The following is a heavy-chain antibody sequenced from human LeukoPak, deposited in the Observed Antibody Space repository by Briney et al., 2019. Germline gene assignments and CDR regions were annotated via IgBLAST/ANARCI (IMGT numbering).Heavy chain of an antibody. CDR2: ISSSSSTI. D-gene: IGHD3-22*01. Sequence: GGSLRLSCAASGFTFSSYSMNWVRQAPGKGLEWVSYISSSSSTIYYADSMKGRFTISRDNAKNSLYLQMNSLRAEDTAVYYCARRAYYDSSGYLPWWGQGTLVTVSS. J-gene: IGHJ4*02. CDR3: ARRAYYDSSGYLPW. V-gene: IGHV3-48*01. CDR1: GFTFSSYS.